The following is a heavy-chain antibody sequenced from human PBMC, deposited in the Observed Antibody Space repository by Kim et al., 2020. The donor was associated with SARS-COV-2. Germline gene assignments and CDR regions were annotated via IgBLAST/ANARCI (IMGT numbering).Heavy chain of an antibody. CDR2: IYYSGST. J-gene: IGHJ4*02. D-gene: IGHD2-2*01. CDR1: GGSISDYY. Sequence: SETLSLTCTVSGGSISDYYWTWIRQPPGKRLEWIGYIYYSGSTNYNPSLNSRVTISVDTSKNQFSLKLSSVTAADTAVYYCARGHTSTWYYFDYWGQGTLVTVS. CDR3: ARGHTSTWYYFDY. V-gene: IGHV4-59*01.